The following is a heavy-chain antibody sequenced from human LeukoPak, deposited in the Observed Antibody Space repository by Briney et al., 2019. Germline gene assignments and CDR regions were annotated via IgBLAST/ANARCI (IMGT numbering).Heavy chain of an antibody. CDR3: ARVIGYCSSTSCFGYFDY. J-gene: IGHJ4*02. CDR1: AGSISTYY. V-gene: IGHV4-4*07. D-gene: IGHD2-2*01. CDR2: IYNSGST. Sequence: SETLSLTCTVSAGSISTYYWSWIRQPAGKGLEWIGHIYNSGSTTYNPSLKSRVTTSVDTSKNQLSLKLSSVTAADTAVYYCARVIGYCSSTSCFGYFDYWGQGTLVTVSS.